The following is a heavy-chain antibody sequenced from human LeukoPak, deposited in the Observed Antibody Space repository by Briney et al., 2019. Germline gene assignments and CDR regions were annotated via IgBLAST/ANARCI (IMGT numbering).Heavy chain of an antibody. V-gene: IGHV1-3*01. D-gene: IGHD1-26*01. J-gene: IGHJ4*02. CDR2: INAGNGNT. CDR3: AGDSGSYYYFDY. Sequence: GASVKVSCKASGYTFTSYAMHWVRQAPGQRLEWMGWINAGNGNTKYSQKFQGRVTITRDTSASTAYMELSSLRSEDTAVYYCAGDSGSYYYFDYWGQGTLVTVSS. CDR1: GYTFTSYA.